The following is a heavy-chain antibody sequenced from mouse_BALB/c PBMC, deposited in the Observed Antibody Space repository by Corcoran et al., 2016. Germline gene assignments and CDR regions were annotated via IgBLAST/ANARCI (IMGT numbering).Heavy chain of an antibody. V-gene: IGHV1-69*02. CDR3: ARDGYTYYFDY. Sequence: QVQLQQPGAELVKPGAPVKLSCKASGYTFTSYWMNWVKQRPGRGLEWIGRIDPSDSETHYNQKFKDKATLPVDKSSSTAYIQLSSLTSEDSAVYYCARDGYTYYFDYWGQGTTLTVSS. CDR1: GYTFTSYW. J-gene: IGHJ2*01. CDR2: IDPSDSET. D-gene: IGHD2-3*01.